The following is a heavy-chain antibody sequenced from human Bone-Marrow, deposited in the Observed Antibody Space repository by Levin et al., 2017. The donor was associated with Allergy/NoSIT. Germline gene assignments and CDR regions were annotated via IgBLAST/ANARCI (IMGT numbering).Heavy chain of an antibody. D-gene: IGHD2-15*01. CDR2: ISAYNGNT. CDR3: AGDQVVACSYWFDP. Sequence: ASVKVSCKASGYTFTNYGITWVRQAPGQGLEWMGWISAYNGNTNYGQKFQGRVTMTIDTSTTTAYMELRSLRSDDTAVYYCAGDQVVACSYWFDPWGQGTLVTVSS. CDR1: GYTFTNYG. J-gene: IGHJ5*02. V-gene: IGHV1-18*01.